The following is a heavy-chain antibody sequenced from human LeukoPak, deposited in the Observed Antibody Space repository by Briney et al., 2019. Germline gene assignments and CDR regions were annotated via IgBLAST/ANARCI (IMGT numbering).Heavy chain of an antibody. CDR1: GGSISSSSYY. J-gene: IGHJ4*02. D-gene: IGHD3-22*01. CDR2: IYYSGST. V-gene: IGHV4-39*01. CDR3: ARHSRDSSGYRPYYFDY. Sequence: PSETLSLTCTVSGGSISSSSYYWGWIRQPPGKGLEWIGSIYYSGSTYYNPSLKSRVTISVDTSKNQFSLKLSSVTAADTAVYYCARHSRDSSGYRPYYFDYWGQGTLVTVSS.